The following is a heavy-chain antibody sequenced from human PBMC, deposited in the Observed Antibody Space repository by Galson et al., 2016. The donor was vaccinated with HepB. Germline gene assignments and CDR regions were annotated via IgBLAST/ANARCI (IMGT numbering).Heavy chain of an antibody. D-gene: IGHD6-13*01. Sequence: SLRLSCAASGFIFSHSGMHWVRQAPGEGLEWVAMIWFDGSSKHHSDSVRGRFTISRDNSKNTLYLEMNSLRAEDTAVYYCATEDLSSPGNGALDIWGQGAMVTVSS. J-gene: IGHJ3*02. CDR1: GFIFSHSG. V-gene: IGHV3-33*01. CDR3: ATEDLSSPGNGALDI. CDR2: IWFDGSSK.